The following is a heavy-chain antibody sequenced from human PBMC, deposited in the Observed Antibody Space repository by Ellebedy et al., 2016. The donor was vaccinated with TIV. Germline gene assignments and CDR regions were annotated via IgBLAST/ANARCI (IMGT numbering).Heavy chain of an antibody. Sequence: GESLKISCAASGFTFSSYAMHWVRQAPGKGLAWVAVISYDGSNNYYAASVKGRFPISRDNSKNTLYLQMHSLRAEDTAVYYCARAQDRFSSSWYVSHYYYYGMDVWGQGTTVTVSS. J-gene: IGHJ6*02. D-gene: IGHD6-13*01. CDR3: ARAQDRFSSSWYVSHYYYYGMDV. V-gene: IGHV3-30-3*01. CDR2: ISYDGSNN. CDR1: GFTFSSYA.